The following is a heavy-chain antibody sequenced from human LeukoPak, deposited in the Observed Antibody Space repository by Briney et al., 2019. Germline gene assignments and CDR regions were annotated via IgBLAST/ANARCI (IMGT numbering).Heavy chain of an antibody. V-gene: IGHV1-8*01. CDR1: GYTFTSYD. Sequence: ASVKVSCKASGYTFTSYDINWVRQATGQGLEWMGWMNPNSGNTGYAQKFQGRVTMTRNTSISTAYMELSSLRSEDTAVYYCATVGRYFDWLRFWYVNFDYWGQGTLVTVSS. CDR3: ATVGRYFDWLRFWYVNFDY. CDR2: MNPNSGNT. D-gene: IGHD3-9*01. J-gene: IGHJ4*02.